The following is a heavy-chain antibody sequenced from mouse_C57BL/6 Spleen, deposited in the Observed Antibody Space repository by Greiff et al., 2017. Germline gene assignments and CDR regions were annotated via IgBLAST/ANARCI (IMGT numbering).Heavy chain of an antibody. CDR1: GYAFSSSW. V-gene: IGHV1-82*01. CDR3: ARSYYYGSSGGYFDV. Sequence: VQLQQSGPELVKPGASVKISCKASGYAFSSSWMNWVKPRPGRGLEWIGRIYPGDGDTNYNGKFKGKATLPADKSSSTAYMQLSSLTSEDSAVYFFARSYYYGSSGGYFDVWGTGTTVTVSS. CDR2: IYPGDGDT. J-gene: IGHJ1*03. D-gene: IGHD1-1*01.